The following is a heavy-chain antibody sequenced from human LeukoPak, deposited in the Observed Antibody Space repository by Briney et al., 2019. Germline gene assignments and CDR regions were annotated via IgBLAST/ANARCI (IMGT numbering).Heavy chain of an antibody. J-gene: IGHJ4*02. CDR2: IYYSGST. CDR3: ARLLVGATLYFDY. D-gene: IGHD1-26*01. V-gene: IGHV4-59*01. Sequence: SETLSLTCTVSGGSISSYYWNWIRQPPGKGLEWIGYIYYSGSTNYNPSLKSRVTISVDTSKNQFSLKLSSVTAADTAVYYCARLLVGATLYFDYWGQGTLVTVSS. CDR1: GGSISSYY.